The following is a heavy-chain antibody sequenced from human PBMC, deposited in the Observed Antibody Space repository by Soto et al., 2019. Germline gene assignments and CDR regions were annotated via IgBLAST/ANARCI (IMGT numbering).Heavy chain of an antibody. CDR2: IIPIFGTA. J-gene: IGHJ6*02. D-gene: IGHD3-3*01. Sequence: QVQLVQSGAEVKKPGSSVKVSCKASGGTFSSYAISWVRQAPGQGLEWMGGIIPIFGTANYAQKFQGRVTITAAESTSTAYMELSSLRSGDTAVYYCASGDYDFWSGPGGGMDVWGQGTTVTVSS. CDR3: ASGDYDFWSGPGGGMDV. V-gene: IGHV1-69*12. CDR1: GGTFSSYA.